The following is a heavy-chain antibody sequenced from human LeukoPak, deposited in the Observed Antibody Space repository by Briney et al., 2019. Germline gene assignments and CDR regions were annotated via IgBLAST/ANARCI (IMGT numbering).Heavy chain of an antibody. J-gene: IGHJ4*02. CDR1: GGSISSST. V-gene: IGHV4-59*08. CDR2: TYYTGST. D-gene: IGHD6-19*01. CDR3: ARLKGYSSGWYPSYYFDY. Sequence: SETLSLTCTVSGGSISSSTGGWTRHPPGKGRGWIGNTYYTGSTNYNSSLKSRVTISVDTSKNQFSLKLSSVTAADTAVYYCARLKGYSSGWYPSYYFDYWGQGTLVTVSS.